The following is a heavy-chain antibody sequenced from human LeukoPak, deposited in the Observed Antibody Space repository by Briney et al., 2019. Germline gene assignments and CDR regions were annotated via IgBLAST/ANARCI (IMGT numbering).Heavy chain of an antibody. D-gene: IGHD4-17*01. J-gene: IGHJ6*03. Sequence: GGSLRLSCAASGFMFSSYEINWVRQAPGKGLEWVSYISNSGSDKYYADSVKGRFTISRDNAKNSLYLQMNSLRAEDTAVYYCARASVTTDYYYYYMDVWGKGTTVTVSS. CDR1: GFMFSSYE. CDR2: ISNSGSDK. V-gene: IGHV3-48*03. CDR3: ARASVTTDYYYYYMDV.